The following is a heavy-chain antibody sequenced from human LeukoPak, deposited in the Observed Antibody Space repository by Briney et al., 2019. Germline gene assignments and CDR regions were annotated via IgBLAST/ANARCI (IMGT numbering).Heavy chain of an antibody. CDR3: ARYYGSGLNYFDY. CDR2: INHSGST. Sequence: PGGTLRLSCAASGFTFSSYGMSWIRQPPGKGLEWIGEINHSGSTNYNPSLKSRVTISVDTSKNQFSLKLSSVTAADTAVYYCARYYGSGLNYFDYWGQGTLVTVSS. CDR1: GFTFSSYG. D-gene: IGHD3-10*01. V-gene: IGHV4-34*01. J-gene: IGHJ4*02.